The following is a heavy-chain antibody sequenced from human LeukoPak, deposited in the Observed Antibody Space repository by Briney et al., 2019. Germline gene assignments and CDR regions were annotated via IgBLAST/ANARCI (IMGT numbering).Heavy chain of an antibody. CDR2: INPSDGGA. V-gene: IGHV1-46*01. Sequence: GASVKVSCKASGYTFTTHYIHWVRQAPGQGLEWMGIINPSDGGASYAQKFQGRLTMSRDTSTSRLYMELSSLRSEDTAIYYCARKAPHDSSGWYFDLWGRGTLVTVSS. CDR1: GYTFTTHY. J-gene: IGHJ2*01. D-gene: IGHD3-22*01. CDR3: ARKAPHDSSGWYFDL.